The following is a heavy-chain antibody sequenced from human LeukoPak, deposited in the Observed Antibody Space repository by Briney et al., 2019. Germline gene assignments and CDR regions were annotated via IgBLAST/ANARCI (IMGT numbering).Heavy chain of an antibody. CDR3: ARVKTYLNLYYMDV. D-gene: IGHD2/OR15-2a*01. CDR1: GGSISSYY. V-gene: IGHV4-59*01. J-gene: IGHJ6*03. CDR2: IYYSGST. Sequence: SETLSLTCTVSGGSISSYYWSWIRQPPGKGLEWIGYIYYSGSTNYNPSLKSRVTISVDTPKNQFSLKLSSVTAADTAVYYCARVKTYLNLYYMDVWGKGTTVTVSS.